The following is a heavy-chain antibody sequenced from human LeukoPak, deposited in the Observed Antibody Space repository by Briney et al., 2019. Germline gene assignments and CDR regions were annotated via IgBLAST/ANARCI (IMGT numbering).Heavy chain of an antibody. CDR3: AKGERGIDY. CDR2: VNFRGTIS. Sequence: GGSLRLSCAASEFTFSNYVMNWVRQAPGKGLEWVSSVNFRGTISYYADSVEGRFTISRDNSKNTLFLQMDSLRAEDAAIYYCAKGERGIDYWGQGTLVTVSS. J-gene: IGHJ4*02. CDR1: EFTFSNYV. V-gene: IGHV3-23*01. D-gene: IGHD7-27*01.